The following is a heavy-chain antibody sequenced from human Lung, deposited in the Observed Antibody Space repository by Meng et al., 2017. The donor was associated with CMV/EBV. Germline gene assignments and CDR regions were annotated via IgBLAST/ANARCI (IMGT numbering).Heavy chain of an antibody. CDR2: IIPILGIA. Sequence: SVXVSXKASGGTFSSYTISWVRQAPGQGLEWMGRIIPILGIANYAQKFQGRVTITADKSTSTAYMELSSLRSEDTAVYYCARDCSSTSCYSPALYGMDGWXQGTXVTVSS. D-gene: IGHD2-2*01. CDR1: GGTFSSYT. V-gene: IGHV1-69*04. J-gene: IGHJ6*02. CDR3: ARDCSSTSCYSPALYGMDG.